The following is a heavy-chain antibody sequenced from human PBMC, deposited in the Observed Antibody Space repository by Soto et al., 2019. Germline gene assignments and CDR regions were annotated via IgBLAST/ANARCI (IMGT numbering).Heavy chain of an antibody. J-gene: IGHJ4*02. Sequence: QVQVVQSGAEVKKPGSSVKVSCKASGGTFSNYAISWVRQAPGHGLEWVGGIIPLTETPVYAQTVQGRLTITADEITSAAYMELSSLRSDATAVYYCAIGTRNCWTCDFWGQGTLVTVSS. V-gene: IGHV1-69*01. D-gene: IGHD1-7*01. CDR3: AIGTRNCWTCDF. CDR1: GGTFSNYA. CDR2: IIPLTETP.